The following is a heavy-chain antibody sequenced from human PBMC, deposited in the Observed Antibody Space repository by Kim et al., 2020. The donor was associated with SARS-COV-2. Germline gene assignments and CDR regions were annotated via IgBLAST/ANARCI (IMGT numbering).Heavy chain of an antibody. D-gene: IGHD3-9*01. V-gene: IGHV3-48*02. CDR2: ISSISTNI. Sequence: GGSLRLSCAASGLTFSAYSMNWVRQAPGKGLEWISYISSISTNIYYADSVKGRFTISRDNAKDSLYLQMSSLRDDDTAVYYCARSIGAYYDALTGPGGFDYWGQGALVTVSS. J-gene: IGHJ4*02. CDR3: ARSIGAYYDALTGPGGFDY. CDR1: GLTFSAYS.